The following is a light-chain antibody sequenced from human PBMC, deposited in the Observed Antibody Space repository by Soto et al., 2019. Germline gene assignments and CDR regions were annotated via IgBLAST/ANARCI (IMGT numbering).Light chain of an antibody. J-gene: IGLJ1*01. CDR2: DIT. Sequence: QSVLTQPASVSGSPGQSITISCTGTSSDVGAYIFVSWYQQYPGKAPKLMIYDITNRPSGVSNRFSGSKAGNTASLTISGLQAEDEADYYCVSFTTSKSYVFGTGTKGTGL. V-gene: IGLV2-14*01. CDR3: VSFTTSKSYV. CDR1: SSDVGAYIF.